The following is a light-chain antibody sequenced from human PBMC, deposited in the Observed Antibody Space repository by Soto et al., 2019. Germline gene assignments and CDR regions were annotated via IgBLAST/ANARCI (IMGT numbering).Light chain of an antibody. CDR1: QSISSY. CDR2: AAG. Sequence: VGDSEKITCRASQSISSYLKWYQQKPGEAPKLLIYAAGSLQSGVPSRFSGGGSGTDFSLTISSLQPEDFATYICHQTYIPPLTFGRGTRWIS. CDR3: HQTYIPPLT. J-gene: IGKJ4*01. V-gene: IGKV1-39*01.